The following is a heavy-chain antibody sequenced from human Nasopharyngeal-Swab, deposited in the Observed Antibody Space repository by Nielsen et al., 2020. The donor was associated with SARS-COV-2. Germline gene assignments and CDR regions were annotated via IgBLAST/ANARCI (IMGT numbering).Heavy chain of an antibody. D-gene: IGHD3-9*01. V-gene: IGHV3-7*03. CDR2: IKQDGSET. CDR3: AGGTGWLTDS. CDR1: GFTFSNYW. Sequence: GESLKISCAASGFTFSNYWMNWVRQTPGKGLEWAAIIKQDGSETYYVDSVRGRFTISRDNAKNSLSLVMTSLRADDTAVYYCAGGTGWLTDSWGQGTLVTVSS. J-gene: IGHJ4*02.